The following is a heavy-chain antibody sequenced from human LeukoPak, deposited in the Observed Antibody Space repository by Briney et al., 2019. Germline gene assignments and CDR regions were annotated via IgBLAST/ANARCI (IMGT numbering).Heavy chain of an antibody. CDR3: AVYSSSWYSDY. CDR2: ISGDGGST. CDR1: GFTFDAYA. V-gene: IGHV3-43*02. J-gene: IGHJ4*02. D-gene: IGHD6-13*01. Sequence: PGGSLRLSCAASGFTFDAYAMHWVRQAQGKGLEWDSLISGDGGSTYYADSVKGRFTISRDNSKNSLYLQMNSLRAEDTAVYYCAVYSSSWYSDYWGQGTLVTVSS.